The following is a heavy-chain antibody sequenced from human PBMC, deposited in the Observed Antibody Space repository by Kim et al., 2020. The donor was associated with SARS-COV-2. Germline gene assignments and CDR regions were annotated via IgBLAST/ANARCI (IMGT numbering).Heavy chain of an antibody. CDR3: ASMLY. D-gene: IGHD2-8*01. V-gene: IGHV1-69*02. J-gene: IGHJ4*02. CDR2: IPILGIA. Sequence: IPILGIANYAQKFQGRVTITADKSTSTAYMELSSLRSEDTAVYYCASMLYWGQGTLVTVSS.